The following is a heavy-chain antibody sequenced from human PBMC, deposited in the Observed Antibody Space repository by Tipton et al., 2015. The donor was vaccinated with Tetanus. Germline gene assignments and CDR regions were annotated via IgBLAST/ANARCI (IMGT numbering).Heavy chain of an antibody. CDR3: ARVADSAMVRPLDY. V-gene: IGHV3-21*01. CDR1: GFTFSGYS. Sequence: SLRLSCSVSGFTFSGYSMNWVRQAPGKGLEWVSSINYSSSYIFYADSAKGRFTISRDNARNLLYLQVNSLRAEDTAVYYCARVADSAMVRPLDYWGQGTLVTVSS. CDR2: INYSSSYI. J-gene: IGHJ4*02. D-gene: IGHD5-18*01.